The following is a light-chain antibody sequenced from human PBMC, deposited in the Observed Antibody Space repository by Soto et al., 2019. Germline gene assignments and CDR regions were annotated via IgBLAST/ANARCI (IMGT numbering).Light chain of an antibody. Sequence: DIQMTQSPSSLSASVGDRVTITCQASQDISNFLNWYQQKPGKPPKLLIYDASNLQTGVPLRFSGRGSGTHFTFVISSLQPDDAATYYCQQYDDICGFGQGTRLDIK. CDR2: DAS. CDR3: QQYDDICG. J-gene: IGKJ2*03. CDR1: QDISNF. V-gene: IGKV1-33*01.